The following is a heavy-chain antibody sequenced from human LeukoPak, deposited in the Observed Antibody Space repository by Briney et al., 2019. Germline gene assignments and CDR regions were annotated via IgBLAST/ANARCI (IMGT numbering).Heavy chain of an antibody. CDR2: INSNSGDT. CDR1: GYTFTGYY. CDR3: ARVFVLVVPAATTHDYFDY. Sequence: GASVKVSCKASGYTFTGYYMHWVRQVPGQGLEWMGWINSNSGDTNYAQKFQGRVTMTRDTSISTAYMELSRLRSDDTAVYYCARVFVLVVPAATTHDYFDYWGQGTLVTVSS. D-gene: IGHD2-2*01. V-gene: IGHV1-2*02. J-gene: IGHJ4*02.